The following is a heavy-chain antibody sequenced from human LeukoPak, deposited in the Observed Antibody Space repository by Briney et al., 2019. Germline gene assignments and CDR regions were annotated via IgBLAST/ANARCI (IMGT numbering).Heavy chain of an antibody. Sequence: GGSLRLSCAASGFTFSSYAMSWVRQAPGKGLEWVSSISSSSSYIYYADSVKGRFTISRDNAKNSLSLQMNSLRAEDTAVYYCARDHGIAVAGVFYYYAMDVWGQGTTVTVSS. CDR1: GFTFSSYA. V-gene: IGHV3-21*01. CDR2: ISSSSSYI. J-gene: IGHJ6*02. CDR3: ARDHGIAVAGVFYYYAMDV. D-gene: IGHD6-19*01.